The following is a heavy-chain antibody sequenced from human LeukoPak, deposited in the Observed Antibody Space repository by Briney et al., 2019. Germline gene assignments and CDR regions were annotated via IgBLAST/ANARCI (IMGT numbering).Heavy chain of an antibody. CDR1: GGSISSYY. Sequence: PSETLSLTCTVSGGSISSYYWSWIRQPPGKGLEWIGYIYYSGSTNYNPSLKSRVTIPVDTSKNQFSLKLSSVTAADTAVYYCARLRDGYKDWGQGTLVTVSS. J-gene: IGHJ4*02. CDR3: ARLRDGYKD. D-gene: IGHD5-24*01. CDR2: IYYSGST. V-gene: IGHV4-59*01.